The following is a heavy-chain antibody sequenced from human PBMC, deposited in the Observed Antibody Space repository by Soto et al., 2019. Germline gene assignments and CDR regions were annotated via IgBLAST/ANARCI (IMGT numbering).Heavy chain of an antibody. Sequence: QVQLVQSGAEVKKPGASVKVSCKASGYIFTAYYMNWVRQAPGQGLEWMGWINPASGGTNYAQKFQGRVTMTTDPSNSTAYMELSSLRSDDTAVYYCARDYSAGAGASDFWGQGTMVIVSS. V-gene: IGHV1-2*02. J-gene: IGHJ3*01. CDR1: GYIFTAYY. CDR2: INPASGGT. CDR3: ARDYSAGAGASDF. D-gene: IGHD6-19*01.